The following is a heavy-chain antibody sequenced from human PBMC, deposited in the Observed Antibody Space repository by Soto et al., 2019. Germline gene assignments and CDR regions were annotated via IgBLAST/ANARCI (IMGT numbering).Heavy chain of an antibody. J-gene: IGHJ6*02. D-gene: IGHD6-13*01. V-gene: IGHV6-1*01. CDR2: TYYRSKWYN. CDR1: GDSVSSNSAA. CDR3: ARAPPTAAARTGYYGMDV. Sequence: SQTLSLTCAISGDSVSSNSAAWNWIRQSPSRGLEWLGRTYYRSKWYNDYAVSVKSRITINPDTSKNQFSLQLNSVTPEDTAVYYCARAPPTAAARTGYYGMDVWGQGTTVTVSS.